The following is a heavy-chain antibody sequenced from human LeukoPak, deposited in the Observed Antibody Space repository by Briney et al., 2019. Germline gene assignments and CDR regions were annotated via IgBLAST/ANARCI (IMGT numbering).Heavy chain of an antibody. Sequence: QAGRSLRLSCAASGFTFSSYGTHWVRQAPGKGLEWVAVISYDGSNKYYADSVKGRFTISRDNSKSTLYLQMNSLRAEDTAVYYCAHTHLTLWFGELLPKRGMDVWGKGTTVTVSS. CDR2: ISYDGSNK. V-gene: IGHV3-30*03. CDR3: AHTHLTLWFGELLPKRGMDV. J-gene: IGHJ6*04. D-gene: IGHD3-10*01. CDR1: GFTFSSYG.